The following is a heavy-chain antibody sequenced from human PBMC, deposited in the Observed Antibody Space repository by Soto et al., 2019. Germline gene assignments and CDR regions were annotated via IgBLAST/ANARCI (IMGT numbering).Heavy chain of an antibody. CDR1: GYSFTSCW. J-gene: IGHJ6*02. CDR3: ARVYGGNSGMDV. V-gene: IGHV5-10-1*01. CDR2: IDPSDSYT. Sequence: GEXLKISCKGSGYSFTSCWVTWVRPMPGKGLEWMGRIDPSDSYTNYNPPFQGHVTISVDKSISTAYLQWSSMKASDTAMYYCARVYGGNSGMDVWGQGTTVTVSS. D-gene: IGHD4-17*01.